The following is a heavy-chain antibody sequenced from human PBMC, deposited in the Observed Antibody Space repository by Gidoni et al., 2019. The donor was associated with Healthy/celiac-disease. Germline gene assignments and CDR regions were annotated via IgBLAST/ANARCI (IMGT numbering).Heavy chain of an antibody. CDR2: ILYDGSNK. D-gene: IGHD3-3*01. CDR3: ARVRITIFGVVTGDAFDI. CDR1: GSTFRRYR. J-gene: IGHJ3*02. Sequence: QVQLVESGGGVVQPGRSLSISCAASGSTFRRYRRHWVRQAPRKGLEWVAVILYDGSNKYYADSVKGRFTISRDNSKNTLYLQMNSLRAEDTAVYYCARVRITIFGVVTGDAFDIWGQGTMVTVSS. V-gene: IGHV3-33*01.